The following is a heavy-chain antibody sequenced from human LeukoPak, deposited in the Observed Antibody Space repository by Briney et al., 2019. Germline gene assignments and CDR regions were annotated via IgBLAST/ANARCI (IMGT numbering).Heavy chain of an antibody. Sequence: PSETLSLTCAVYGGSFSGYYWSWIRQPPGKGLEWIGEINHSGSTNYNPSLKSRVTISVDTSKNQFSLKLSSVTAADTAVYYCARGLYYYGSGSYYNPFHFGYWGQGTLVTVSS. CDR3: ARGLYYYGSGSYYNPFHFGY. D-gene: IGHD3-10*01. V-gene: IGHV4-34*01. CDR2: INHSGST. CDR1: GGSFSGYY. J-gene: IGHJ4*02.